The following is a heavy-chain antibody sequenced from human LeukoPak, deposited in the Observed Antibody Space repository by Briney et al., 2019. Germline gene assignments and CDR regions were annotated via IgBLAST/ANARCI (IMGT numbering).Heavy chain of an antibody. D-gene: IGHD3-22*01. V-gene: IGHV4-59*01. CDR1: GGSISSYY. CDR3: AREHAAYYYDSSGFDY. J-gene: IGHJ4*02. Sequence: KPSETLSLTCTVSGGSISSYYWSWIRQPPGKGLEWIGYIYYSWSTNYNPSLNSRVTISVDTSKNQFSLKLSSVTAADTAVYYCAREHAAYYYDSSGFDYWGQGTLVTVSS. CDR2: IYYSWST.